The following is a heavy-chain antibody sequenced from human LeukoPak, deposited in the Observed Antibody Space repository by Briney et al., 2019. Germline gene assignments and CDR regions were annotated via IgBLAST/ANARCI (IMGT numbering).Heavy chain of an antibody. CDR2: INHSGST. CDR3: ARASGVLGIDWFDP. J-gene: IGHJ5*02. D-gene: IGHD2-21*01. V-gene: IGHV4-34*01. CDR1: GGSFSGYY. Sequence: PSETLSLTCAVYGGSFSGYYWSWIRQPPGKGLEWIGEINHSGSTNYNPSLKSRVTISVDTSKNQFSLKLSSVTAADTAVYYCARASGVLGIDWFDPWGQGTLVTVSS.